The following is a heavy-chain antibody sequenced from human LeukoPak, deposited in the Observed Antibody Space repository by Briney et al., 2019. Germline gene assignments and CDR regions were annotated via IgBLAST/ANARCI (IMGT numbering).Heavy chain of an antibody. J-gene: IGHJ2*01. Sequence: GGSLRLSCAASGFTFSSYAMSWVRQAPGKGLEWVSSISSSSNYIYYADSVKGRFTISRDNAKNSLYLQMNSLRAEDTAVYYCARDQGYSYGLGYFDLWGRGTLVTVSS. D-gene: IGHD5-18*01. CDR1: GFTFSSYA. V-gene: IGHV3-21*01. CDR3: ARDQGYSYGLGYFDL. CDR2: ISSSSNYI.